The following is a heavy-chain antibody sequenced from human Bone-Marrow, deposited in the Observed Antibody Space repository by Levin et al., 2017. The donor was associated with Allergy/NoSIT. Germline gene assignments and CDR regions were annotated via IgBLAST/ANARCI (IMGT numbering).Heavy chain of an antibody. CDR3: ARDRVITSGSTYYYYGMDG. CDR1: GGSISTYF. Sequence: ESLKISCTVSGGSISTYFWSWIRQPPGKGLEWIGHLSSSGSSNYNPSLKSRVTISVDTSKNQLSLKLTSVTAADRAVYYCARDRVITSGSTYYYYGMDGWGQGTTVTVSS. J-gene: IGHJ6*02. V-gene: IGHV4-59*01. D-gene: IGHD2-15*01. CDR2: LSSSGSS.